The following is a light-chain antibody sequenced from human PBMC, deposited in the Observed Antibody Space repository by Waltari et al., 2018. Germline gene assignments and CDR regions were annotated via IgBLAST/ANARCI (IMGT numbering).Light chain of an antibody. J-gene: IGLJ3*02. CDR1: STYVSCDHY. CDR2: VFT. V-gene: IGLV2-11*01. CDR3: CSFAGSYTWV. Sequence: QSALPHPRPVSGSPGQSVTISCTGTSTYVSCDHYVSWYQQYPGKAPKLFIYVFTKQPPGVPSRFSASKSWNTASLTISGLQAEDEADYYCCSFAGSYTWVFGGGTKLTVL.